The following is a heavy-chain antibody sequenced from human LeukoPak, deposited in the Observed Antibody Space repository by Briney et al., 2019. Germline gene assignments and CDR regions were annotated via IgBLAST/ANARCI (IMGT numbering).Heavy chain of an antibody. V-gene: IGHV5-51*01. CDR1: GYSFSNYW. CDR2: IFPGDSDT. Sequence: GASLKISCKGSGYSFSNYWIGWVRQLPGEGLELMGLIFPGDSDTSYSPSFQGQVTISADKSINTAYLQWGSLKASDTAVYYCARQRGAYCGGDCYSLFDSWGQGALVTVSS. J-gene: IGHJ4*02. D-gene: IGHD2-21*02. CDR3: ARQRGAYCGGDCYSLFDS.